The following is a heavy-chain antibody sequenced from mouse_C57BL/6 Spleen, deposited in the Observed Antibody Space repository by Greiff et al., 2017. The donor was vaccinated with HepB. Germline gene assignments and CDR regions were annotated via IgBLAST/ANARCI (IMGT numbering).Heavy chain of an antibody. D-gene: IGHD1-1*01. CDR2: IDPSDSYT. CDR1: GYTFTSYW. J-gene: IGHJ2*01. Sequence: VKLQQSGAELVMPGASVKLSCKASGYTFTSYWMHWVKQRPGQGLEWIGEIDPSDSYTNYNQKFKGKSTLTVDKSSSTAYMQLSSLTSEDSAVYYCARFITTVVATGYFDHWGQGTPPTVSS. V-gene: IGHV1-69*01. CDR3: ARFITTVVATGYFDH.